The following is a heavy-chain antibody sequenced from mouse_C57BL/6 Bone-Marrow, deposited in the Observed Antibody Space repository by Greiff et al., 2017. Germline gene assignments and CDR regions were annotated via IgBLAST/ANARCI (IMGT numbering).Heavy chain of an antibody. V-gene: IGHV1-55*01. CDR1: GYTFTSYW. CDR2: IYPGSGST. CDR3: ARPLDYHYAMDY. D-gene: IGHD2-4*01. Sequence: QVQLQQSGAELVKPGASVKMSCKASGYTFTSYWITWVKQRPGQGLEWIGDIYPGSGSTNYNEKFKSKATLTVDTSSSTAYMQLSSLTSADSAVYYCARPLDYHYAMDYWGQGTSVTVSS. J-gene: IGHJ4*01.